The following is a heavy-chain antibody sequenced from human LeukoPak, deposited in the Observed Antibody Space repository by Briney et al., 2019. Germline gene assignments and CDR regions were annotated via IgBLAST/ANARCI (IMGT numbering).Heavy chain of an antibody. J-gene: IGHJ4*02. Sequence: PGRSLRLSCAASGFTFSSYGMHWVRQAPGKGLEWVAVISYDGSNKYYADSVKGRFTISRDNAKNSLYLQMNSLRAEDTALYYCARDPSGDCYGCWGQGTLVTVSS. V-gene: IGHV3-30*03. D-gene: IGHD2-21*02. CDR1: GFTFSSYG. CDR2: ISYDGSNK. CDR3: ARDPSGDCYGC.